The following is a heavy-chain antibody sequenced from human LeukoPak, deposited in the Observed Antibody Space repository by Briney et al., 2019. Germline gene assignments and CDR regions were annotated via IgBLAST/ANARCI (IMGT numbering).Heavy chain of an antibody. J-gene: IGHJ4*02. V-gene: IGHV1-8*01. D-gene: IGHD5-12*01. Sequence: ASVKVSCKASGYTFTSYDINWVRQAPGQGLEWMGWMNPNSGNTGYAQKFQGRVTMTRNTSISTAYMELSSLRSEDTAVYYCARAIYSGYDRLDYWGQGTLVTVSS. CDR1: GYTFTSYD. CDR2: MNPNSGNT. CDR3: ARAIYSGYDRLDY.